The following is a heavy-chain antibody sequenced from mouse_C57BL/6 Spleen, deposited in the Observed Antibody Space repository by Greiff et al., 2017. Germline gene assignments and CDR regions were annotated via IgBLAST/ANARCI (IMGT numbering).Heavy chain of an antibody. V-gene: IGHV5-12*01. CDR1: GFTFSDYY. CDR3: ARHVRLLFAMDY. D-gene: IGHD2-10*01. CDR2: ISNGGGST. J-gene: IGHJ4*01. Sequence: EVHLVESGGGLVQPGGSLKLSCAASGFTFSDYYMYWVRQTPEKRLEWVAYISNGGGSTYYPDTVKGRFTISRDNAKNTLYLQMSRLKSEDTAMYYCARHVRLLFAMDYWGQGTSVTVSS.